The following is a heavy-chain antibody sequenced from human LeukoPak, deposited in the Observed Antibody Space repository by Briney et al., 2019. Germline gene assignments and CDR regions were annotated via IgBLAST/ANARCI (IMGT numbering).Heavy chain of an antibody. Sequence: SETLSLTRNVSGGSISSYYWSWIRQPPGKGLEWIGEINHSGSTNYNPSLKSRVTISVDTSKNQFSLKLSSVTAADTAVYYCARRSNWIAYYYGSGSYWFDPWGQGTLVTVSS. D-gene: IGHD3-10*01. CDR3: ARRSNWIAYYYGSGSYWFDP. CDR2: INHSGST. CDR1: GGSISSYY. V-gene: IGHV4-34*01. J-gene: IGHJ5*02.